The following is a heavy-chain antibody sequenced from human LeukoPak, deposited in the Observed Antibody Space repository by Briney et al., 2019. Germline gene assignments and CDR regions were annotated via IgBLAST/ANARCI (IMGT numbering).Heavy chain of an antibody. Sequence: GGALRLSCAASGFTFNNYAMSGVRQAPGRGLEWVSAISSGGDYTNSADSVKGRFTISRDNSRNTLYLQMNSLRAEHTAVYYCASEIAVAGRYYFDYWGQGTLVTVSS. CDR3: ASEIAVAGRYYFDY. D-gene: IGHD6-19*01. V-gene: IGHV3-23*01. CDR2: ISSGGDYT. CDR1: GFTFNNYA. J-gene: IGHJ4*02.